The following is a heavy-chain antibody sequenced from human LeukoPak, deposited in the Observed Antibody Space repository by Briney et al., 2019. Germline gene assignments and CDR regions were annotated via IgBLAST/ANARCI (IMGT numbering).Heavy chain of an antibody. CDR1: GGSISSYY. J-gene: IGHJ4*02. V-gene: IGHV4-59*08. Sequence: SETLSLXXXXXGGSISSYYWSWIRQPPGKGREWIGYIYYSGSTNYNPSLKSRVTISVDTSKNQFSLKLSSVTAADTAVYYCASYDILTGHDYWGQGTLVTVSS. CDR2: IYYSGST. D-gene: IGHD3-9*01. CDR3: ASYDILTGHDY.